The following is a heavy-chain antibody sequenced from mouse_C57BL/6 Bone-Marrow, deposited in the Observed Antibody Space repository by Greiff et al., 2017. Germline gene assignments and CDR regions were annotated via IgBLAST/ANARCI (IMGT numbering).Heavy chain of an antibody. CDR1: GYTFTSYW. Sequence: VQLQQPGAELVKPGASVKLSCKASGYTFTSYWMHWVKQRPGKGLEWIGMIHPNSGSTNYNEKFKSKATLTVDKSSSTAYMQLISLTSEDSAVYYSSKGQLNRDYWGQGTSGTVSS. J-gene: IGHJ4*01. CDR3: SKGQLNRDY. V-gene: IGHV1-64*01. CDR2: IHPNSGST. D-gene: IGHD3-2*02.